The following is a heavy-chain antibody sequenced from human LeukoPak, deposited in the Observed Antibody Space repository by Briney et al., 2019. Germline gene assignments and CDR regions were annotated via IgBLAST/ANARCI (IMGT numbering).Heavy chain of an antibody. CDR2: IWYDGSNK. V-gene: IGHV3-33*01. D-gene: IGHD2-2*01. J-gene: IGHJ4*02. CDR3: VRRYAQIFDY. CDR1: GFTFSSYG. Sequence: GASLRLSYAASGFTFSSYGMHWVRQAPGKGLEWVAVIWYDGSNKYYADSVKGRFTISRDNSKNTLYLQMNSLRAEDTAVYYCVRRYAQIFDYWGQGTLVTVSS.